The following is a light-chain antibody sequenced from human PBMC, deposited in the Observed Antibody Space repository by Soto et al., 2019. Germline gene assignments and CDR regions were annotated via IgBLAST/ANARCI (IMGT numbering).Light chain of an antibody. Sequence: DIQMTQSRSSLSASLGDRVTITCRASQSISSWLAWYQKMTGKDPKLLIYDASSLHSGVPSRFSGSVSGTEFNLTISSLQTDDFATYDCQQYNTYSWTFGQGTKLDIK. V-gene: IGKV1-5*01. CDR1: QSISSW. CDR2: DAS. J-gene: IGKJ1*01. CDR3: QQYNTYSWT.